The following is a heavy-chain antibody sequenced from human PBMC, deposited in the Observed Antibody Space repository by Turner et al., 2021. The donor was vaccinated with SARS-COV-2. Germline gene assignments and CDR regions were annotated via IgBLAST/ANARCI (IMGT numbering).Heavy chain of an antibody. CDR3: AKFPAYYYDSSGYYDGDY. CDR2: ISYDGSNK. V-gene: IGHV3-30*18. D-gene: IGHD3-22*01. J-gene: IGHJ4*02. CDR1: GFTFSSYG. Sequence: QVQLVESGGGVVQPGRSLRLSCAASGFTFSSYGMHWVRQAPGKGLEWVEVISYDGSNKYYADSVKGRFTISRDNSKNTLYLQMNSLRAEDTAVYYCAKFPAYYYDSSGYYDGDYWGQGTLVTVSS.